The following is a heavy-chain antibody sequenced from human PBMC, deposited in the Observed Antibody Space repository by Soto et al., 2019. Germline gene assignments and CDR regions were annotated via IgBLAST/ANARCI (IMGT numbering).Heavy chain of an antibody. CDR1: DGSISSTNYY. CDR2: IYYTGST. CDR3: ARRSPGGLPRRYPYATDF. J-gene: IGHJ6*02. D-gene: IGHD1-26*01. Sequence: PSETLSLTCTVSDGSISSTNYYWGWIRQPPGKGLEWIGSIYYTGSTYYNPSLKSRVTISVDTSENQFSLKLSSVTAADTAVYYCARRSPGGLPRRYPYATDFPGPAPTLTVSS. V-gene: IGHV4-39*01.